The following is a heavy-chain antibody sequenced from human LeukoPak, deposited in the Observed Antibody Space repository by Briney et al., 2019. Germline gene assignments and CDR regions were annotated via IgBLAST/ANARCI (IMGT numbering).Heavy chain of an antibody. CDR2: IHTSGTT. V-gene: IGHV4-4*07. CDR3: ARGDYYAGGRRNWFDP. J-gene: IGHJ5*02. CDR1: GGSMDTFY. Sequence: SETLSLTCTVSGGSMDTFYWSFIRQSAGTGLEWLGRIHTSGTTWYNASLKSRVTLSVDASKNQFSLRLSSVTAADTAVYYCARGDYYAGGRRNWFDPWGQGTLVTVSS. D-gene: IGHD4-23*01.